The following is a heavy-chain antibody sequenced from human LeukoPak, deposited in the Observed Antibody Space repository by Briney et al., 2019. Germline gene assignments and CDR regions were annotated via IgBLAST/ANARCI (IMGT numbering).Heavy chain of an antibody. Sequence: SETLSLTCTVSGGSISSYYWSWIRQPPGKGLEWIGYIYYSGSTNYNPSLKSRVTISVDTSKNQFSLKLSSATAADTAVYYCARAPPTQLLWFGELLGHAFDIWGQGTMVTVSS. V-gene: IGHV4-59*01. CDR1: GGSISSYY. D-gene: IGHD3-10*01. J-gene: IGHJ3*02. CDR2: IYYSGST. CDR3: ARAPPTQLLWFGELLGHAFDI.